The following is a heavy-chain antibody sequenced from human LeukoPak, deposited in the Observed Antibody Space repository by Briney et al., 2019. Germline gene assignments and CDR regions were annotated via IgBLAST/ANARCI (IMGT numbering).Heavy chain of an antibody. CDR2: IYSGGST. Sequence: PGGSLRLSCAASGFTASSNYMSWVRKAPGKGLEWVSVIYSGGSTYYAASVKGRFTISGDNSKNPLYLQMNGLRAEDTAVYYCARTLVRGIGGYDYWGQGTLVTVSS. CDR1: GFTASSNY. J-gene: IGHJ4*02. CDR3: ARTLVRGIGGYDY. D-gene: IGHD3-10*01. V-gene: IGHV3-53*01.